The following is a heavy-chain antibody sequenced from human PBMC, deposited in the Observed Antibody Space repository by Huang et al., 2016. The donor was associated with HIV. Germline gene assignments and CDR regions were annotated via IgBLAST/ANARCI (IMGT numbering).Heavy chain of an antibody. D-gene: IGHD3-10*01. CDR2: VSTYNGHT. Sequence: QVQLVQSGPEMKKPGASVNVSCKASGYTFFTYSISWVRQAPGKGLEWMGWVSTYNGHTNYAQKFQGRLTLTTDVSTSSAYMELKNLRSDDTAVYYCARFRGPQVTLNWLDPWGQGTLVTVS. CDR1: GYTFFTYS. CDR3: ARFRGPQVTLNWLDP. J-gene: IGHJ5*02. V-gene: IGHV1-18*01.